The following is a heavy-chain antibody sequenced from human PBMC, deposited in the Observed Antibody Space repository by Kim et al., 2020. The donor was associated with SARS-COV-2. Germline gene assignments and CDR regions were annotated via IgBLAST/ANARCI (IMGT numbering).Heavy chain of an antibody. CDR3: AMLWFGELFDAFDI. D-gene: IGHD3-10*01. Sequence: SQKCQGRVTITRDTTASTVYMEQSSLRSEDTAVYYCAMLWFGELFDAFDIWGQGTMVTVSS. J-gene: IGHJ3*02. V-gene: IGHV1-3*01.